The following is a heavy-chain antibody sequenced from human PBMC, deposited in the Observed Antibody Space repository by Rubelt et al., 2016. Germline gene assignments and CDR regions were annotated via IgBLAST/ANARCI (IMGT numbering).Heavy chain of an antibody. CDR3: ARDRKPLYDSDAFDI. J-gene: IGHJ3*02. V-gene: IGHV3-11*01. D-gene: IGHD3-3*01. Sequence: GLEWVSYISSSGSTIYYADSMKGRFTISRDNAKNSLYLQMNSLRAEDTAVYYCARDRKPLYDSDAFDIWGQGTMVTVSS. CDR2: ISSSGSTI.